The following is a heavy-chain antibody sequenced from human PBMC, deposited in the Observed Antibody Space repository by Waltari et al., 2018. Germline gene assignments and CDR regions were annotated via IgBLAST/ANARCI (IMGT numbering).Heavy chain of an antibody. J-gene: IGHJ5*01. CDR2: ISSSSSYI. CDR3: TSWRVVAGTGWFDS. D-gene: IGHD2-15*01. Sequence: EVQLVESGGGLVKPGGSLRLSCAASGFTFSSYSMNWVRQAPGKGLEWVSSISSSSSYIYYGDSVKGRFAISRDNSRNTLHLQMNGLRAEDTAIYYCTSWRVVAGTGWFDSWGQGTLVTVSS. CDR1: GFTFSSYS. V-gene: IGHV3-21*04.